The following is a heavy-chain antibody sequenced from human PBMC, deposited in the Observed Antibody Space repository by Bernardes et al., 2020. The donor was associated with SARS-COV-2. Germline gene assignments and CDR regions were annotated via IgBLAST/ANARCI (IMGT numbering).Heavy chain of an antibody. D-gene: IGHD6-6*01. CDR2: IDWDDDK. CDR1: GFSLSTSGMR. CDR3: ARSYRSALPFDP. Sequence: SGPTLVKPTQTLTLTCTFSGFSLSTSGMRVSWIRQPPGKALEWLARIDWDDDKFYSTSLKTRLTISKDTSKNQVVLTMTNMDPVDTATYYCARSYRSALPFDPWGQGTLVTVSS. V-gene: IGHV2-70*04. J-gene: IGHJ5*02.